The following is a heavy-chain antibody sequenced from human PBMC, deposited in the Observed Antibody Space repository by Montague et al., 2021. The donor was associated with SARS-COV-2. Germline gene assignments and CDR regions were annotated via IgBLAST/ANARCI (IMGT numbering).Heavy chain of an antibody. J-gene: IGHJ2*01. V-gene: IGHV3-11*06. D-gene: IGHD1-7*01. CDR1: GFRFSDYY. CDR2: ISSSSTYT. Sequence: SLRLSCAASGFRFSDYYMSWIRQAPGKGPEWVSDISSSSTYTSSADSVKGRFTISRDNAKNSLYLHLNSLRAEDTAVYYCARGGGRYNWNYEGGFDLWGRGTLDTVSS. CDR3: ARGGGRYNWNYEGGFDL.